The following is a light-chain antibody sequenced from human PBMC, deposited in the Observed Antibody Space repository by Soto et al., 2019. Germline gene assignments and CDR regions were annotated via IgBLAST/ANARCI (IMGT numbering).Light chain of an antibody. CDR2: GAS. V-gene: IGKV1-9*01. CDR1: EGIVNY. J-gene: IGKJ5*01. CDR3: QQLFRYPLA. Sequence: IQLTQSPSSLSASVGDRVTITCRASEGIVNYLAWYQQQPGKAPKLLIYGASTLQSGVPSRFTGSGSGTDFTHTIDSLQPEDFATYHCQQLFRYPLAFGQGTRLEMK.